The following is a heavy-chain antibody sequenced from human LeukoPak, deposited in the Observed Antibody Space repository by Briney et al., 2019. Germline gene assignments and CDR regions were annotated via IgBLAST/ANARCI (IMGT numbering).Heavy chain of an antibody. D-gene: IGHD1-26*01. CDR2: ISSSSSYI. J-gene: IGHJ4*02. CDR1: GFTFSSYS. V-gene: IGHV3-21*01. Sequence: GGSLRLSCAASGFTFSSYSMNWVRQAPGKGLEWVSSISSSSSYIYYADSVEGRFTISRDNAKNSLYLQMNSLRAEDTAVYYCARDSVGLLGYYFDYWGQGTLVTVSS. CDR3: ARDSVGLLGYYFDY.